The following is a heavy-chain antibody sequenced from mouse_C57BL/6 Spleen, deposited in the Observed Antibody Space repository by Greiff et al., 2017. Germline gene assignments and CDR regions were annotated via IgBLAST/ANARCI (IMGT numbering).Heavy chain of an antibody. Sequence: EVQLVESGGGLVKPGGSLKLSCAASGFTFSDYGMHWVRQAPEKGLEWVAYISSGSSTIYYADTVKGRFTIYRDNAKNTRFLQMTSLRSEDTAMYYCARPGPLGPGYAMDYWGQGTSVTVSS. J-gene: IGHJ4*01. V-gene: IGHV5-17*01. CDR1: GFTFSDYG. CDR2: ISSGSSTI. D-gene: IGHD4-1*01. CDR3: ARPGPLGPGYAMDY.